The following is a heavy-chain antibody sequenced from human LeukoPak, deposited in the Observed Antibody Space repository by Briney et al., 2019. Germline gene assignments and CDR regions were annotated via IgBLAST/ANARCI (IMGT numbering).Heavy chain of an antibody. CDR3: ARVAGGSSPYYFDY. CDR1: GFTFSSYW. V-gene: IGHV3-74*01. J-gene: IGHJ4*02. Sequence: PGGSPRLSCAASGFTFSSYWMHWVRQAPGKGLVWVSRINSDGSSTSYAGSVKGRFTISRDNAKNTLYLQMNSLRAEDTAVYYCARVAGGSSPYYFDYWGRGTLVTVSS. D-gene: IGHD6-13*01. CDR2: INSDGSST.